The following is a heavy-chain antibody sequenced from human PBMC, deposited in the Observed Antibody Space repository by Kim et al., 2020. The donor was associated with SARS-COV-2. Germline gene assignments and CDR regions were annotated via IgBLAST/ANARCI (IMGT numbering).Heavy chain of an antibody. J-gene: IGHJ4*02. CDR2: IYSGGST. D-gene: IGHD3-22*01. CDR3: ASYYSSGYSVSEY. CDR1: GFTVSSNY. V-gene: IGHV3-53*01. Sequence: GGSLRLSCAASGFTVSSNYMSWVRQAPGKGLEWVSVIYSGGSTYYADSVKGRFTISRDNSKNTLYLQMNSLRAEDTAVYYCASYYSSGYSVSEYWGQGTLVTVSS.